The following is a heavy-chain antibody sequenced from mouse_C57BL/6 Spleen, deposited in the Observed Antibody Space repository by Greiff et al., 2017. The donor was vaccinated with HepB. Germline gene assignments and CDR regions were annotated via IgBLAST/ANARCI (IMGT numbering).Heavy chain of an antibody. CDR3: ARSGDYYGSSYFDY. V-gene: IGHV1-80*01. CDR1: GYAFSSYW. Sequence: VQRVESGAELVKPGASVKISCKASGYAFSSYWMNWVKQRPGKGLEWIGQIYPGDGDTNYNGKFKGKATLTADKSSSTAYMQLSSLTSEDSAVYFCARSGDYYGSSYFDYWGQGTTLTVSS. D-gene: IGHD1-1*01. J-gene: IGHJ2*01. CDR2: IYPGDGDT.